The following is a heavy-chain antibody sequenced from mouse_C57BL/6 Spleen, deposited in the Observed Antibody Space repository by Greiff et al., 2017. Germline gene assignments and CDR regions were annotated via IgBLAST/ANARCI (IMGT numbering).Heavy chain of an antibody. CDR2: INPSNGGT. V-gene: IGHV1-53*01. D-gene: IGHD1-1*01. Sequence: QVQLQQSGTELVKPGASVKLSCKASGYTFTSYWMHWVKQRPGQGLEWIGNINPSNGGTNYNEKFKSKATLTVDKSSSTAYMQLSSLTSEDSAVYYCARFITTVDAMDYWGQGTSVTVSS. J-gene: IGHJ4*01. CDR3: ARFITTVDAMDY. CDR1: GYTFTSYW.